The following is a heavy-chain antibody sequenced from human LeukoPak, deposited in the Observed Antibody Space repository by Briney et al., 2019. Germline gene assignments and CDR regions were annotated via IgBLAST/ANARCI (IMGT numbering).Heavy chain of an antibody. CDR3: ARGYCSGGSCYSYYYYNYMDV. CDR1: GGSFSVYY. J-gene: IGHJ6*03. CDR2: IHYSGST. Sequence: SETLSLTCAVYGGSFSVYYWGWIRQPPGKGLEWIGSIHYSGSTNYNPSLKSRVTISVDTSKNQFSLKLSSVTAADTAVYYCARGYCSGGSCYSYYYYNYMDVWGKGTTVTVSS. V-gene: IGHV4-34*01. D-gene: IGHD2-15*01.